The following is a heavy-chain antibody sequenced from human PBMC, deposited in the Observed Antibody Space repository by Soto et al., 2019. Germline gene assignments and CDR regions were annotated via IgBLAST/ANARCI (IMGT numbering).Heavy chain of an antibody. J-gene: IGHJ5*02. CDR2: ISFDGNNK. CDR1: GFTFSNYG. CDR3: VKQKEHFYDSSPGET. V-gene: IGHV3-30*18. Sequence: GGSLRLSCAASGFTFSNYGMHWVRQAPGKGLEWVAIISFDGNNKYYSDSVKGRFTISRDNSKNMVFLQMNSLRPEDTAVYYCVKQKEHFYDSSPGETWGQGTPVTVSS. D-gene: IGHD3-22*01.